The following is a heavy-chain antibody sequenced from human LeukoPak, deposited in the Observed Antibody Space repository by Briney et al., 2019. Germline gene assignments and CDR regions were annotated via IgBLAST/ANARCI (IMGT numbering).Heavy chain of an antibody. CDR3: ARDRAYGSGSYYFDY. CDR1: GYTFSNYG. Sequence: ASVKVSCKASGYTFSNYGISWVRQAPGQGLEWMGWASVHTGITYYAQKFQARVTMTTDTSTTTAYMELRSLRSDDTAVYYCARDRAYGSGSYYFDYWGQGTLVTVSS. D-gene: IGHD3-10*01. J-gene: IGHJ4*02. CDR2: ASVHTGIT. V-gene: IGHV1-18*01.